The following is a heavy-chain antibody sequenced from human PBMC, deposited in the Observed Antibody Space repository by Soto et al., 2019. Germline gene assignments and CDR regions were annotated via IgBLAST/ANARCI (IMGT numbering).Heavy chain of an antibody. CDR3: ERPRYDSTGTPFDH. V-gene: IGHV3-74*01. J-gene: IGHJ4*02. CDR2: INTDGGST. CDR1: GFTFSSYW. Sequence: EVQLVESGGGLVQPGESLRLSCAASGFTFSSYWLHWVRQAPGKGLVWVSGINTDGGSTDYADSVKGQFIISRDNAKNTLYLQMNSLRAEDTAVYYCERPRYDSTGTPFDHWGLGTLVTVSS. D-gene: IGHD3-22*01.